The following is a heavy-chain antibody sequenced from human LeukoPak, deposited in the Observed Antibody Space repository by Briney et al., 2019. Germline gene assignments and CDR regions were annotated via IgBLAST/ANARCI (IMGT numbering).Heavy chain of an antibody. CDR1: DYSFSTYW. J-gene: IGHJ4*02. D-gene: IGHD1-26*01. V-gene: IGHV5-51*01. CDR2: IYPSDSDT. Sequence: GESLKISCQGSDYSFSTYWIAWLRQMPGKGLVWMGIIYPSDSDTRYSPSFQGQVTISADKSIKTAYLQWSSLKASDTAMYYCARPLHGIVGATGFDYWGQGTLVTVSS. CDR3: ARPLHGIVGATGFDY.